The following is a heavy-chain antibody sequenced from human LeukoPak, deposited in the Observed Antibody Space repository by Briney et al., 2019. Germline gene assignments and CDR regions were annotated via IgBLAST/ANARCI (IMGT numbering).Heavy chain of an antibody. CDR2: ISYDGSNK. CDR3: AKDSYDRSGYYYYYFAY. J-gene: IGHJ4*02. CDR1: GFTFSSSG. Sequence: GGSLRLSCAASGFTFSSSGMHWVRQAPGRGLEWVAVISYDGSNKYYADSVKGRFTISRDNSKNTLYLQMNSLRAGDTAVYYRAKDSYDRSGYYYYYFAYWGQGTQVTVSS. D-gene: IGHD3-22*01. V-gene: IGHV3-30*18.